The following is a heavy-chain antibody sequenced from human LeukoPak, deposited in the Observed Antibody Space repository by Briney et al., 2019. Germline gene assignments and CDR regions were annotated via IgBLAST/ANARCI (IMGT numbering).Heavy chain of an antibody. CDR2: IYYSGST. V-gene: IGHV4-59*11. J-gene: IGHJ5*02. Sequence: SETLSLTCTVSGGSISSHYWNWIRQPPGKGLEWIGYIYYSGSTNYNPSLKSRGTISVDTSKNQSSLKLSSVTAADTPVYYCARGGPYCSGGSCPNWFDPWGQGTLVTVSS. D-gene: IGHD2-15*01. CDR1: GGSISSHY. CDR3: ARGGPYCSGGSCPNWFDP.